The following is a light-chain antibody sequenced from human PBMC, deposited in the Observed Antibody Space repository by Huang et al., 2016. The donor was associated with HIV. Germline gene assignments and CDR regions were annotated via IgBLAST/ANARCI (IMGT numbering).Light chain of an antibody. J-gene: IGKJ2*01. V-gene: IGKV3-11*01. CDR2: DAS. CDR1: HSVNSY. Sequence: IVLTQSPATLSLSPGERATLSCRASHSVNSYLAWYQQKPGPSPSLLSYDASNRATGIPARFSGSGSGADFTLTISSLEPEDFAVYYCQQRSNWYTFGQGTKLEIK. CDR3: QQRSNWYT.